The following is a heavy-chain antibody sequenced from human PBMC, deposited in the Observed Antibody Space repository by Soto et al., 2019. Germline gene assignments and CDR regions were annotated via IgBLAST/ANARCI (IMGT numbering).Heavy chain of an antibody. Sequence: GASVKVSCKASGFTFTSSAMQWVRQARGQSLEWIGWIVVGSGNTKYSQKFQDRVTITRDTSASTAYMELISLRSEDTAVYYCARVRFECDYGDDCLELRYYYGMDVWGQGTTVTVSS. CDR3: ARVRFECDYGDDCLELRYYYGMDV. D-gene: IGHD4-17*01. CDR1: GFTFTSSA. CDR2: IVVGSGNT. J-gene: IGHJ6*02. V-gene: IGHV1-58*02.